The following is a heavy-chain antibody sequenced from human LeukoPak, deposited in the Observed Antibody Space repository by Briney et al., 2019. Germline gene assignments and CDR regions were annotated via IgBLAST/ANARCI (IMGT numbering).Heavy chain of an antibody. D-gene: IGHD1-1*01. CDR3: AREQRGMHYFDY. Sequence: TGGSLRLSCAASGFTFSSYAMHWVRQAPGKGLEWVAVISYDGSNKYYADSVKGRFTISRDNSKNTLYLQMNSLRAEDTAVYYCAREQRGMHYFDYWGQGTLVTVSS. V-gene: IGHV3-30-3*01. J-gene: IGHJ4*02. CDR2: ISYDGSNK. CDR1: GFTFSSYA.